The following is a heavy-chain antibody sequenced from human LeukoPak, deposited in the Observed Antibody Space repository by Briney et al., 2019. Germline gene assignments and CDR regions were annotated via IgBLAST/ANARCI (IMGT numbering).Heavy chain of an antibody. Sequence: GGSLRLSCAASGFTFSSYAMGWVRQAPGKGLEWVSAISGSGGSTYYADSVKGRFTISRDNSKNTLYLQMNSLRAEDTAVYYCAKGGGVLLWFGELMSDAFDIWGQGTMVTVSS. CDR2: ISGSGGST. CDR1: GFTFSSYA. D-gene: IGHD3-10*01. CDR3: AKGGGVLLWFGELMSDAFDI. V-gene: IGHV3-23*01. J-gene: IGHJ3*02.